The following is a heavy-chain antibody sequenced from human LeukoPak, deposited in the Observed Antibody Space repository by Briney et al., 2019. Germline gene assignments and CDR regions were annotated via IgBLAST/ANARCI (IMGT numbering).Heavy chain of an antibody. D-gene: IGHD4-23*01. V-gene: IGHV4-61*02. CDR2: IYTSGST. CDR3: ARASAVVTPSDP. Sequence: PSETLSLTCTVSGGSISSGSYYWSWIRQPAGKGLEWIGRIYTSGSTNYNPSLKSRVTISVDTSKNQFSLKLSSVTAADTAVYYCARASAVVTPSDPWGQGILVTVSS. CDR1: GGSISSGSYY. J-gene: IGHJ5*02.